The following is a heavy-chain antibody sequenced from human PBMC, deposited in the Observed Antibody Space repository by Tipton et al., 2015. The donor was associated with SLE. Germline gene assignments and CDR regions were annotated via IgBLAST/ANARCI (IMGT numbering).Heavy chain of an antibody. J-gene: IGHJ2*01. CDR2: IYYSGST. V-gene: IGHV4-39*07. CDR3: ARARLLLYFDL. Sequence: TLSLTCTVSGGPISSSSFHWGWIRQPPGKGLEWIGSIYYSGSTYYNPSLKSRVTISVDTSKNQFSLKLSSVTAADTAVYYCARARLLLYFDLWGRGTLVTVSS. D-gene: IGHD2/OR15-2a*01. CDR1: GGPISSSSFH.